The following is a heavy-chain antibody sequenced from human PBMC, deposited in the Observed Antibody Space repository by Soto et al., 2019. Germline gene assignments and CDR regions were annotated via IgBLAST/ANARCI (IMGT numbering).Heavy chain of an antibody. CDR1: GDRFSSDSAA. CDR3: ARDREGYCSSTSCYQSPYYYYGMDV. Sequence: SQTLSLTCAISGDRFSSDSAAWNWIRQSPSRGLEWLGRTYYGSQWYNDYAVSVKSRITINPDKSKNQFSLQLNSVTPEDTAVYYCARDREGYCSSTSCYQSPYYYYGMDVWGQGTTVTVSS. D-gene: IGHD2-2*01. CDR2: TYYGSQWYN. V-gene: IGHV6-1*01. J-gene: IGHJ6*02.